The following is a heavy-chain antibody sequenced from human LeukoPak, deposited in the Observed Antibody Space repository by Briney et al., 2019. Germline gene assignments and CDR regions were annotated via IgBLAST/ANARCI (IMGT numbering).Heavy chain of an antibody. Sequence: GGSLRLSCAASGFTFSSYGMHWVRQAPGKGLEWVAVIWYDGSNKYYADSVKGRFTISRDNSKNTLYLQMNSLRAEDTAVYYCAKGRRIAAAGTIDYWGQGTLVTVSS. CDR2: IWYDGSNK. V-gene: IGHV3-30*02. D-gene: IGHD6-13*01. CDR3: AKGRRIAAAGTIDY. J-gene: IGHJ4*02. CDR1: GFTFSSYG.